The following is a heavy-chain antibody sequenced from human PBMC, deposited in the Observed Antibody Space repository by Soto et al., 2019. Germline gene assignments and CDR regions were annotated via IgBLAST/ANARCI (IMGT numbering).Heavy chain of an antibody. Sequence: QVQLQESGPGLVKPSQTLSLTCTVSGGSISSGGYYWSWIRQHPGKGLEWIGYIYYSGSTYYNPSLKRRVTISADASKNPFPLKLSSVTAADTAVYYCARLLEVTTVTIAPRLAWFDPWGQGTLVTVSS. CDR2: IYYSGST. J-gene: IGHJ5*02. CDR3: ARLLEVTTVTIAPRLAWFDP. CDR1: GGSISSGGYY. D-gene: IGHD4-17*01. V-gene: IGHV4-31*03.